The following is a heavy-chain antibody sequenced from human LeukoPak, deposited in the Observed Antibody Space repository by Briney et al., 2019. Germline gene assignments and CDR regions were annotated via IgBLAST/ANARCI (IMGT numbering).Heavy chain of an antibody. V-gene: IGHV3-7*01. Sequence: PGGSLRLSCAASGFTFSSYWMTWVRQAPGKGLEWVVNIKEDGSEKHYGDSVKGRFTISRDNAKNSLYLQMTSLRAENTAVYYCARAGLLWFGESYFDYWGQGTLVTVSS. CDR1: GFTFSSYW. J-gene: IGHJ4*02. CDR3: ARAGLLWFGESYFDY. CDR2: IKEDGSEK. D-gene: IGHD3-10*01.